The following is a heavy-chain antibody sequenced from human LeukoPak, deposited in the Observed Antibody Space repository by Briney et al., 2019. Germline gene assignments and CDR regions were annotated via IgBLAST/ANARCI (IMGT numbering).Heavy chain of an antibody. CDR3: ARGPPGIAVAGRGY. J-gene: IGHJ4*02. CDR1: GFTFSSYA. D-gene: IGHD6-19*01. V-gene: IGHV3-30*04. Sequence: GGSLRLSCAASGFTFSSYAMHWVRQAPGKGLEWVAVISYDGSNKYYADSVKGRFTISRDNSKNTLYLQMNSLRAEDTAVYYCARGPPGIAVAGRGYWGQGTLVTVSS. CDR2: ISYDGSNK.